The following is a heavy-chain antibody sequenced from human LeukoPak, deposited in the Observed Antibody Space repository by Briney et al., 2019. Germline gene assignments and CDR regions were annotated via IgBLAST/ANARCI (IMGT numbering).Heavy chain of an antibody. J-gene: IGHJ4*02. V-gene: IGHV3-23*01. D-gene: IGHD4-17*01. Sequence: GGPLRLSCAASGFTFNNYAMNWVRQAPGKGLEWVSSISGGGETTYYADSAKGRFTISRDNSQNTLYLQMNSLRAEDTAVYYCARDYADYVGYFFFDYWGPGTLVTVSS. CDR2: ISGGGETT. CDR3: ARDYADYVGYFFFDY. CDR1: GFTFNNYA.